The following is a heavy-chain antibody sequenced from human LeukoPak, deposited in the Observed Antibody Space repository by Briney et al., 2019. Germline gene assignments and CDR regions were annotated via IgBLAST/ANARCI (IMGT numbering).Heavy chain of an antibody. CDR3: AREGRPIAAAGDY. CDR1: GFTFSSYI. Sequence: GGSLRLSCAASGFTFSSYIMTWVRQAPGKGLEWVSSISSSSTYIFYADSVKGRFTISRDNAKNSLYLQMNSLRADDTAVYYCAREGRPIAAAGDYWGQGTLVTVSS. D-gene: IGHD6-13*01. V-gene: IGHV3-21*01. J-gene: IGHJ4*02. CDR2: ISSSSTYI.